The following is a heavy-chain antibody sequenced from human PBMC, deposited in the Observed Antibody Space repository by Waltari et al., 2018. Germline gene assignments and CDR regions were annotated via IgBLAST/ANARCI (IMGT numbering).Heavy chain of an antibody. CDR2: ARHTGVT. V-gene: IGHV4-59*08. Sequence: QVQLQESGPGLVKPSETLSLTCTVSGTSVNSFFWHWIRQSPGKGREWIGYARHTGVTTYTPSLRGRVTTTVETAKNPFPLRLSSVTAADTAVYYCARLESDWGACRVWGRGTMVTVSS. D-gene: IGHD2-21*02. J-gene: IGHJ3*01. CDR1: GTSVNSFF. CDR3: ARLESDWGACRV.